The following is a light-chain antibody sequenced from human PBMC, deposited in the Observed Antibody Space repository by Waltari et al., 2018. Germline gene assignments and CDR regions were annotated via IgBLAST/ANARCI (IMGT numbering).Light chain of an antibody. J-gene: IGLJ1*01. Sequence: QSALTQPASVSGSPGHSVTISCTGTRSHVGGYNYVSWYQQHPGKAPKLMIYEVNNRPSGVSDRFSGSKSGNTASLTISGLQAEDEADYYCTSYTSSITYVFGTGTKVTVL. V-gene: IGLV2-14*01. CDR1: RSHVGGYNY. CDR3: TSYTSSITYV. CDR2: EVN.